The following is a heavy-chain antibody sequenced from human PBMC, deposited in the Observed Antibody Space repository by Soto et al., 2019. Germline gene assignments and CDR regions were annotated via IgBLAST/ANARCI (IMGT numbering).Heavy chain of an antibody. V-gene: IGHV3-23*01. Sequence: EVQLLESGGGLVQPGGSLRLSCAASGFTFGSYAMSWVRQAPGKGLEWVSAISGSGGSTYYADSVKGRFTISRDNSKNTLYLQMNSLRAEATAVYYCAKENGYSSSWFEFDYWGQGTLVTVSS. CDR3: AKENGYSSSWFEFDY. J-gene: IGHJ4*02. CDR2: ISGSGGST. CDR1: GFTFGSYA. D-gene: IGHD6-13*01.